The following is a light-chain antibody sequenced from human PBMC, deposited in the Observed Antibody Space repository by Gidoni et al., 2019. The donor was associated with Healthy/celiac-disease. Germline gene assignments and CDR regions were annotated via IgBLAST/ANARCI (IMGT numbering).Light chain of an antibody. CDR1: QSVLSSSNNKNY. Sequence: DIVMTQSPASLAVSLGERATINCQSSQSVLSSSNNKNYLAWYQQRPGQPPKLLIYWASTRDSGVPDRFSGSGSGTDFTLNISSLQAEDVAVYYCQQDYRTLWTFGQGTKVEIK. CDR2: WAS. V-gene: IGKV4-1*01. J-gene: IGKJ1*01. CDR3: QQDYRTLWT.